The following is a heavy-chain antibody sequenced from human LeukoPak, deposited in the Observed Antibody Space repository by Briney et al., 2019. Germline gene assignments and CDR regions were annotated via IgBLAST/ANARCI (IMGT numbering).Heavy chain of an antibody. CDR3: AGGWTTASDY. Sequence: NPSETLSLTCTVSGASIRTSTFYWGWIRQPPGKGLEWIGSIYYSGNTYYNPSLKSRITMSVDTSKNQFSLKLSSVTAADTAVYYCAGGWTTASDYWGQGTLVTVSS. D-gene: IGHD4-17*01. CDR2: IYYSGNT. V-gene: IGHV4-39*07. CDR1: GASIRTSTFY. J-gene: IGHJ4*02.